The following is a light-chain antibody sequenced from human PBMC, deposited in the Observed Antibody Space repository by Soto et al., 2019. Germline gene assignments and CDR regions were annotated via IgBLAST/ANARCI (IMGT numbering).Light chain of an antibody. J-gene: IGLJ1*01. V-gene: IGLV2-23*01. CDR1: SSAVGSSNL. CDR2: EGS. Sequence: SVLTPPASVSGSPGQSITLSCTGTSSAVGSSNLVSWYQQYPGKAPKLIIYEGSRRPSGVSGRFSGSKSGNTASLTISGLQAEDEAGYYCCSFASSSTFYVFGTGTKVTVL. CDR3: CSFASSSTFYV.